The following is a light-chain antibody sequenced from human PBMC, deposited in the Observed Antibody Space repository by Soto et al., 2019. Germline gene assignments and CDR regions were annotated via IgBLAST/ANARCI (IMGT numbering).Light chain of an antibody. V-gene: IGKV3-11*01. Sequence: EIVLTQSPATLSLSPWERATLSCRASQSVDRYLAWYQQKPGQAPRLLIYDVSNRATGIPARFSGSGSGTDFTLTISSLEPGDFAIYYCQQRNDWQVTFGQGTRLEIK. J-gene: IGKJ5*01. CDR3: QQRNDWQVT. CDR2: DVS. CDR1: QSVDRY.